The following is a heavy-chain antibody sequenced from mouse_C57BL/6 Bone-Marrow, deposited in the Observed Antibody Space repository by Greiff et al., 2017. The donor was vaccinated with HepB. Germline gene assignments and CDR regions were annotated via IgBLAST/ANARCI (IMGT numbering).Heavy chain of an antibody. J-gene: IGHJ3*01. CDR3: ARCRGGGEGFAY. D-gene: IGHD6-1*01. CDR1: GYTFTSYW. Sequence: QVQLQQPGTELVKPGASVKLSCKASGYTFTSYWMHWVKQRPGQGLEWIGNINPSNGGTNYNEQFKSKATLTVDKSSSTAYMQLSSLTSEDSAVYYGARCRGGGEGFAYWGQGTLVTVSA. CDR2: INPSNGGT. V-gene: IGHV1-53*01.